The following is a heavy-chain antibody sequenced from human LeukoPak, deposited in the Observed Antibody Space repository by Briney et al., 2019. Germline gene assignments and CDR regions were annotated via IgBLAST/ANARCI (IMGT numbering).Heavy chain of an antibody. V-gene: IGHV3-23*01. CDR2: ISGSGGST. CDR1: GFTFSSYA. CDR3: AKDWLSSGWYYFDY. Sequence: PGGSLRLSCAASGFTFSSYAMSWVRQAPGKGLEWVSAISGSGGSTYYADSVKGRFTISRDNSKDTLYLQMNSLRAEDTAVYYCAKDWLSSGWYYFDYWGQGTLVTVSS. J-gene: IGHJ4*02. D-gene: IGHD6-19*01.